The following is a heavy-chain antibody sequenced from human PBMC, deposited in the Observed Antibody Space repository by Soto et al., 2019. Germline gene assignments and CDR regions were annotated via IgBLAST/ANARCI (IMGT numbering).Heavy chain of an antibody. CDR1: GYTFTSYG. CDR2: ISAYNGKT. D-gene: IGHD5-12*01. Sequence: QVQLVQSGGEVKKPGASVKLSCTASGYTFTSYGISWVRQAPGQVLEWMGWISAYNGKTNYAQNVQGRGTMTTDTSTRTAYMDLRSLRSDDTAVYYCARGGDVNYYHGMDVWGQGTTVTVSS. V-gene: IGHV1-18*01. J-gene: IGHJ6*02. CDR3: ARGGDVNYYHGMDV.